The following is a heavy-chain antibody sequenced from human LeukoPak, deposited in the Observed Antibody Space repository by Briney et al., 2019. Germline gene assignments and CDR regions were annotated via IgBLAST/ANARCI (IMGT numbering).Heavy chain of an antibody. J-gene: IGHJ4*02. CDR1: GFTFNNYG. Sequence: GRSLRLSCAAAGFTFNNYGMHWVRQAPGKGLEWVAAIWYDGSNKYYADYVKGRFTISRDNSKNTLYLQMNSLRAEDTALYYCARGQEYYYDSSAYSKFDYWGQGTLVTVSS. CDR3: ARGQEYYYDSSAYSKFDY. V-gene: IGHV3-33*01. CDR2: IWYDGSNK. D-gene: IGHD3-22*01.